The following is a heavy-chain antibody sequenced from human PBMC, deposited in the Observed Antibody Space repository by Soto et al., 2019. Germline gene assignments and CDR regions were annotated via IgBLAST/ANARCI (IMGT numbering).Heavy chain of an antibody. J-gene: IGHJ6*02. CDR2: ISDNGSNK. CDR3: AKDLMYYDFWSGYSVYGYYYGMDV. Sequence: GGSLILSCAASGFTFNNYAINWVRQAPGKGLEWVSGISDNGSNKYYADSVKGRFTISRDNSKNTLYLQMNSLRAEDTAVYYCAKDLMYYDFWSGYSVYGYYYGMDVWGQGTTVTVSS. D-gene: IGHD3-3*01. CDR1: GFTFNNYA. V-gene: IGHV3-30*18.